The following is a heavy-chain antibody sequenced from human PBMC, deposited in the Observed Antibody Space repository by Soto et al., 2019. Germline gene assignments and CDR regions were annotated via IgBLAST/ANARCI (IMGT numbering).Heavy chain of an antibody. V-gene: IGHV1-2*04. CDR2: INPKSGAT. D-gene: IGHD6-19*01. CDR1: GYTFTGYY. J-gene: IGHJ3*01. Sequence: ASVTVSCNASGYTFTGYYVHWVLQAPVQVPEWMGWINPKSGATNYAQKFQGWVTMTRDTSISTAYMELNRLRSDDTAVYYCARDRSGYNSAWYTSRDGFDFWGQGTMVTVSS. CDR3: ARDRSGYNSAWYTSRDGFDF.